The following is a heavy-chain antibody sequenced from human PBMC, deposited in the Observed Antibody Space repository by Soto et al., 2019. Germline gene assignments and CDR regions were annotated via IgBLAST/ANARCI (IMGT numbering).Heavy chain of an antibody. V-gene: IGHV3-21*01. Sequence: GGSLRLSCAASGFTFSSYSMDWVRQAPGKGLEWVSSISSSSNYIYYADSVKGRFTVSRDNAKNSLYLQMNSLRAEDTAVYYCARALAVAATDYWGQGTLVTVSS. CDR3: ARALAVAATDY. J-gene: IGHJ4*02. CDR1: GFTFSSYS. D-gene: IGHD6-19*01. CDR2: ISSSSNYI.